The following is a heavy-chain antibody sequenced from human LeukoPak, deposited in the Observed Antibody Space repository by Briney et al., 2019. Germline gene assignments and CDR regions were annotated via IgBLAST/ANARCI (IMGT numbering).Heavy chain of an antibody. J-gene: IGHJ4*02. CDR1: GFTFSSYW. Sequence: PGGSLRLSCAASGFTFSSYWMSWVRQAPGKGLEWVANIKQDGSEKYYVDSVKGRFTISRDNSKNTLYVQMNSLRAEDTAVYYCARGAHKRDDYGGFFDYWGQGTLVPVSS. CDR2: IKQDGSEK. V-gene: IGHV3-7*01. D-gene: IGHD4-23*01. CDR3: ARGAHKRDDYGGFFDY.